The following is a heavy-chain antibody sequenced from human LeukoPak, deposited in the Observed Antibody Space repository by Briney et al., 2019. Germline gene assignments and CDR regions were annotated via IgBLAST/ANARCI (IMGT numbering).Heavy chain of an antibody. CDR1: GGSVGDSTYY. J-gene: IGHJ4*02. Sequence: SETLSLTCTVSGGSVGDSTYYWGWIRQPPGKGVEWIGSVYYSGTTYCNPSLKSRVTISVDTSKNQFSLKLTSVTAADTAVYYCARHAYHYDRLFLDFYHLDYWGQGRLVTVSS. V-gene: IGHV4-39*01. CDR3: ARHAYHYDRLFLDFYHLDY. D-gene: IGHD3-22*01. CDR2: VYYSGTT.